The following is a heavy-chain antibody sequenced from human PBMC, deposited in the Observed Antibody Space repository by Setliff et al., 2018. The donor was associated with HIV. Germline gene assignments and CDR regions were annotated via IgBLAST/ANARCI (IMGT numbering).Heavy chain of an antibody. CDR1: GFTFDDYT. CDR2: ISWDGGST. J-gene: IGHJ4*02. D-gene: IGHD1-26*01. Sequence: GGSLRLSCAASGFTFDDYTMHWVRQAPGKGLEWVSLISWDGGSTYYADSVKGRFTISRDNSKNSLYLQMNSLRTEDTALYYCAKGLYSGSYFYYFDYWGQGTLVTVSS. CDR3: AKGLYSGSYFYYFDY. V-gene: IGHV3-43*01.